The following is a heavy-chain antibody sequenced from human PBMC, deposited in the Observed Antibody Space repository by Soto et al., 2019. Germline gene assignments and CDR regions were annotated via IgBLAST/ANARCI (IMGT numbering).Heavy chain of an antibody. V-gene: IGHV4-30-4*01. J-gene: IGHJ6*02. D-gene: IGHD3-3*01. CDR2: IYYRGNT. Sequence: SETLSLTCTVSGGSISSGDYYWSWIRQPPGKGLEWIGYIYYRGNTYYNASLKSRVTIAVDTSKNQFSLKLSSLTAADTAVYYCARAPGAILGGYYYGMDVWGQGTTVTVSS. CDR3: ARAPGAILGGYYYGMDV. CDR1: GGSISSGDYY.